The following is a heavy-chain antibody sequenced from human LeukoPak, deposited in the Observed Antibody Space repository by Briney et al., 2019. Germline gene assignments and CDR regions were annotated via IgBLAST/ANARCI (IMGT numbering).Heavy chain of an antibody. J-gene: IGHJ3*02. CDR1: GYTFTSYG. CDR2: ISTYNGNT. Sequence: ASVKVSCKASGYTFTSYGISWVRQAPGQGLEWMGWISTYNGNTNYVHKLQGSVAMTTGTSTRKAFMELRSLRSDDTAVYYCARGQQEPRAWLKAFIAFDIWGQGTMVTVSS. D-gene: IGHD1-1*01. CDR3: ARGQQEPRAWLKAFIAFDI. V-gene: IGHV1-18*01.